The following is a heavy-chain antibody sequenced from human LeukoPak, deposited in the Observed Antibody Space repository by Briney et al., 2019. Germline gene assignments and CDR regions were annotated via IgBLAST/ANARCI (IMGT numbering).Heavy chain of an antibody. V-gene: IGHV3-23*01. Sequence: GGSLRLSCAASGFTFSSYAMSWVRQAPGKGLEWVSAISGSGGSTYYADSVKGRFTISRDNSKNTLYLQMNSLRAEDTAVYYCAKDGLRVRGYSYAWPMYYFDYWGQGTLVTVSS. D-gene: IGHD5-18*01. CDR2: ISGSGGST. CDR3: AKDGLRVRGYSYAWPMYYFDY. J-gene: IGHJ4*02. CDR1: GFTFSSYA.